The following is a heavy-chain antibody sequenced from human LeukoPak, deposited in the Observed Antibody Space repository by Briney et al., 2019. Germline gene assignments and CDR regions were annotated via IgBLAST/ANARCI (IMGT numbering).Heavy chain of an antibody. J-gene: IGHJ4*02. CDR3: AREWQYQFDY. V-gene: IGHV4-39*07. D-gene: IGHD4-11*01. CDR1: GGSITNTNYY. CDR2: VYHSGVT. Sequence: SETLSLTCTVSGGSITNTNYYWAWIRRPPGEGLEWIGSVYHSGVTYYTPSLKSRVSISVDTSNNQFSLKVTSVTAADTAVYYCAREWQYQFDYWGQGSLVTVSS.